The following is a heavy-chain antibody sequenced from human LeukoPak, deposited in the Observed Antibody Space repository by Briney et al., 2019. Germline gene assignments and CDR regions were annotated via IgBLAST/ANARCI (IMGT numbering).Heavy chain of an antibody. CDR3: ARELVWLVPPSCYYYMDV. Sequence: SETLSLTCAVYGGSFSGYYWSWIRQPPGKGLEWIGEINHSGSTNYYPSLKSRVTISVDTSKNQFSLKLSSVTAADTAVYYCARELVWLVPPSCYYYMDVWGKGTTVTVSS. CDR2: INHSGST. CDR1: GGSFSGYY. V-gene: IGHV4-34*01. D-gene: IGHD6-19*01. J-gene: IGHJ6*03.